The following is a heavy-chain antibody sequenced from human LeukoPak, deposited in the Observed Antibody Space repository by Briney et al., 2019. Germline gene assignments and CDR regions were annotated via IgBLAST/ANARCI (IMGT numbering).Heavy chain of an antibody. Sequence: SETLSLTCTVSGDSVTSGEFHWNWIRQSPGKGLEWIGYFYSGGTTTYNPSFKSRVTISVDTSNNKVSLRLSSVTAADTAVYYCASLKFNWFDPWGQGTLVTVSS. J-gene: IGHJ5*02. CDR1: GDSVTSGEFH. V-gene: IGHV4-61*08. CDR2: FYSGGTT. CDR3: ASLKFNWFDP.